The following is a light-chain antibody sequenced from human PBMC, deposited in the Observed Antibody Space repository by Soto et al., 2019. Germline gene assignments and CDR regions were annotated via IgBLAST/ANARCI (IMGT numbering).Light chain of an antibody. CDR2: AAS. J-gene: IGKJ4*01. CDR1: QGIKND. V-gene: IGKV1-6*01. CDR3: LQDYNYPFT. Sequence: AIQMTQSPSSLSASVGDRVTITCRASQGIKNDLGWYQQKPGKAPKLLISAASSLESGVPSRFSGSGSGTDFTLTITSLQTEDFATYYCLQDYNYPFTFGGGTRVEVK.